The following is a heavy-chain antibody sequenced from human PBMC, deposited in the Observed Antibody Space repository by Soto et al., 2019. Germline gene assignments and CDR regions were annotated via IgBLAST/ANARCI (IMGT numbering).Heavy chain of an antibody. V-gene: IGHV3-33*01. J-gene: IGHJ4*02. CDR2: IWYDGSNK. CDR3: ARLGTTISPVDY. D-gene: IGHD1-1*01. Sequence: GGSLRLSCAASGFTFSSYGMHWVRQAPGKGLEWVAVIWYDGSNKYYADSVRGRFTISRDNSKNTLYLQMNSLRAEDTAVYYCARLGTTISPVDYWGQGTLVTVSS. CDR1: GFTFSSYG.